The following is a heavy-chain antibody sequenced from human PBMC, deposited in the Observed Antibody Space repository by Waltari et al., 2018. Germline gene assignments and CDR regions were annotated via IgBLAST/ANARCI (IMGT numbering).Heavy chain of an antibody. CDR3: ARTWREHTFDV. CDR2: VGVGGTTI. V-gene: IGHV3-48*01. J-gene: IGHJ3*01. CDR1: GFSVGGYS. Sequence: EVQLVESGGGLVQPGGSLSLSCAASGFSVGGYSMSWVRQTPGKGLEWFSFVGVGGTTIYYADSVKGRFTISIDIRENAVYLKMNMLRVEDTGLVYCARTWREHTFDVWGQGTMVTVSS. D-gene: IGHD2-2*02.